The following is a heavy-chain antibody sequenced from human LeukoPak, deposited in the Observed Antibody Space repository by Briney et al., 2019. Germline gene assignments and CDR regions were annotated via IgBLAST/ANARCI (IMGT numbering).Heavy chain of an antibody. CDR3: ARDIGSYSDY. J-gene: IGHJ4*02. CDR2: ISYDGSNK. Sequence: PGRSLRLSCAASGFTFSSYAMHWARQAPGKGLEWVAVISYDGSNKYYADSVKGRFTISRDNSKNTLYLQMNSLRAEDTAVYYCARDIGSYSDYWGQGTLVTVSS. D-gene: IGHD1-26*01. CDR1: GFTFSSYA. V-gene: IGHV3-30-3*01.